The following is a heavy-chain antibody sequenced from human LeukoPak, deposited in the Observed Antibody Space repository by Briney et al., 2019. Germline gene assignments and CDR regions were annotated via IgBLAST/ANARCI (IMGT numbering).Heavy chain of an antibody. J-gene: IGHJ4*02. CDR1: GFTFSSYW. CDR2: IKQDGSEK. Sequence: PGGSLRLSCAASGFTFSSYWMSWVRQAPGKGLEWVANIKQDGSEKYYVGSVKGRFTISRDNAKNSLYLQMNSLRAEDTAVYYCARGRRGLYFDYWGQGTLVTVSS. CDR3: ARGRRGLYFDY. D-gene: IGHD3-10*01. V-gene: IGHV3-7*01.